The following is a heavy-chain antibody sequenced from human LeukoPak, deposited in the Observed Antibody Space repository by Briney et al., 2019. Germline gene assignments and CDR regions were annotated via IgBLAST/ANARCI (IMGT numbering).Heavy chain of an antibody. V-gene: IGHV1-18*01. J-gene: IGHJ4*02. CDR2: ISAYNGNT. Sequence: AASVKVSCKASGYTFTSYGISCVRQAPGQGLEWMGWISAYNGNTNYAQKLQGRVTTTTDTSTSTAYMELRSLRSDDTAVYYCAAFAMGGHDYWGQGTLVTVSS. D-gene: IGHD5-18*01. CDR3: AAFAMGGHDY. CDR1: GYTFTSYG.